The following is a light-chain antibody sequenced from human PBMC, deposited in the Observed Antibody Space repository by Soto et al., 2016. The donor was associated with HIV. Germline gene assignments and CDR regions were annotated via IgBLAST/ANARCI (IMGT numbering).Light chain of an antibody. CDR2: KAS. Sequence: DIRMTQSPSTLSASLGDRVTITCRASQSINKWLAWYQQKPGKAPNLLIYKASTSQSGVPSTFSGSGPGTEFTLIISSLQPDDFATYYCQQYNSYPWTFGQGPRWKSN. CDR1: QSINKW. V-gene: IGKV1-5*03. CDR3: QQYNSYPWT. J-gene: IGKJ1*01.